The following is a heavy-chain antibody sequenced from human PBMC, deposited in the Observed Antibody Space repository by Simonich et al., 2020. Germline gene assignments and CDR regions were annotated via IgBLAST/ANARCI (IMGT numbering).Heavy chain of an antibody. CDR2: IKPTSGGT. V-gene: IGHV1-2*02. D-gene: IGHD3-10*01. CDR1: GYTFTGYY. Sequence: QVQLVQSGAEVKKPGASGKVSCKASGYTFTGYYMHWERQAPGQGLGWMGWIKPTSGGTNYARKFQGRVTMTRDTSISTAYMERSRLRSDDTAVYYCARWPSIPASYGSGSYFDYWGQGTLVTVSS. J-gene: IGHJ4*02. CDR3: ARWPSIPASYGSGSYFDY.